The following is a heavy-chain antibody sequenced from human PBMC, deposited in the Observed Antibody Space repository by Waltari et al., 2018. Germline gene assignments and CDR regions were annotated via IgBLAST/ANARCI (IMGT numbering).Heavy chain of an antibody. D-gene: IGHD4-17*01. J-gene: IGHJ6*02. CDR1: GFTFSRYA. CDR3: AVSYGDYYYGMDV. V-gene: IGHV3-30-3*01. Sequence: QVQLVESGGGVVQPGRSLRLSCAASGFTFSRYAMHWVRQAPGKGLEWVAVISYDGSNKYYADSVKGRFTISRDNSKNTLYLQMNSLRAEDTAVYYCAVSYGDYYYGMDVWGQGTTVTVSS. CDR2: ISYDGSNK.